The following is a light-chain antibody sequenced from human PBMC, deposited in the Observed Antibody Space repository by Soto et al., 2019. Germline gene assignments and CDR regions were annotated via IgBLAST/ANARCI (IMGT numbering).Light chain of an antibody. CDR1: QSVASSF. CDR3: HKYGPSPLT. Sequence: EIVLTQSPGTLSLSPGARATLSCRASQSVASSFIAWFQQKPGQPPRLLIYTASSRAPGIPDRFTASGSGTDCTLTISRLEPEDFAVYYCHKYGPSPLTFGGGTKVEI. J-gene: IGKJ4*01. CDR2: TAS. V-gene: IGKV3-20*01.